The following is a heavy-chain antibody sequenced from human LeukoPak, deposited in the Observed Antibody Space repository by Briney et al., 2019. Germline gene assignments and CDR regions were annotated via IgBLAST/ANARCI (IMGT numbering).Heavy chain of an antibody. Sequence: PGGSLRLSCAASGFTFSSYAMSWVRQAPGKGLEGVSGISANGDTTKYADSVKGRFTISRDNAKNSLYLQMNSLRAEDTAVYYCARDGTWGYYMDVWGKGTTVTVSS. D-gene: IGHD2-15*01. CDR1: GFTFSSYA. CDR2: ISANGDTT. V-gene: IGHV3-23*01. CDR3: ARDGTWGYYMDV. J-gene: IGHJ6*03.